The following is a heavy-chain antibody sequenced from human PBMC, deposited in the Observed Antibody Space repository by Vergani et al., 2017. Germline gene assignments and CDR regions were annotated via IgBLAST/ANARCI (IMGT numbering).Heavy chain of an antibody. CDR3: ARGGRQQLAPKSLNTFDY. V-gene: IGHV4-59*01. CDR1: GGSISSYY. CDR2: IYYSGST. Sequence: QVQLQESGPGLVKPSETLSLTCTVSGGSISSYYWSWIRQPPGKGLEWIGYIYYSGSTNYNPSLKSRVTISVDTSKNQFSLKLSSVTAADTAVYYCARGGRQQLAPKSLNTFDYWGQGTLVTVSS. D-gene: IGHD6-13*01. J-gene: IGHJ4*02.